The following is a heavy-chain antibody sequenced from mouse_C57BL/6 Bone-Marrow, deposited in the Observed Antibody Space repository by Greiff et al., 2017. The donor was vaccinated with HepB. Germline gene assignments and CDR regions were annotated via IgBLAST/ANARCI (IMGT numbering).Heavy chain of an antibody. V-gene: IGHV1-50*01. D-gene: IGHD2-1*01. CDR1: GYTFTSYW. Sequence: QVQLQQPGAELEKPGASVKLSCKASGYTFTSYWMQWVKQRPGQGLEWIGEIDPSDSYTNYNQKFKGKATLTVDTSSSTAYMQLSSLTSEDSAVYYCARLRGNYDFDYWGQGTTLTVSS. CDR2: IDPSDSYT. J-gene: IGHJ2*01. CDR3: ARLRGNYDFDY.